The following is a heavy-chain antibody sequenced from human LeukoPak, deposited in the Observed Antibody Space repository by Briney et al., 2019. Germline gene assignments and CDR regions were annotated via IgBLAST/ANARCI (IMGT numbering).Heavy chain of an antibody. Sequence: SETLSLTCTVSGGSISSYYWSWIRQPPGKGLEWIGYIYYSGSTNYNPSLKSRVTISVDTSKNQFSLKLSSVTAADTAVYYCAREMYSGSYQDYWGQGTLVTVSS. J-gene: IGHJ4*02. CDR2: IYYSGST. D-gene: IGHD1-26*01. CDR3: AREMYSGSYQDY. CDR1: GGSISSYY. V-gene: IGHV4-59*12.